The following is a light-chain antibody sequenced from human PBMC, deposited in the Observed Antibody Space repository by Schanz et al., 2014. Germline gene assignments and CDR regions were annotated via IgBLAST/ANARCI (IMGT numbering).Light chain of an antibody. Sequence: SVLTQPPSVSGAPGQRVTISCTGSSSNIGAGYDVHWYQQLPGTAPKLLIYGNSNRPSGVPDRFSGSKSGTSASLAITGLQAEDEADYYCQSYDSSLGFEFGGGTKLTVL. CDR1: SSNIGAGYD. CDR3: QSYDSSLGFE. J-gene: IGLJ3*02. V-gene: IGLV1-40*01. CDR2: GNS.